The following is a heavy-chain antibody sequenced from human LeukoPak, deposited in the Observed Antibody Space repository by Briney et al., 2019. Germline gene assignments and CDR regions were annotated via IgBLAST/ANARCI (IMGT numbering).Heavy chain of an antibody. CDR2: IYYSGST. CDR1: GGSISSYY. J-gene: IGHJ4*02. CDR3: ARVTLNSGSPVIDY. D-gene: IGHD1-1*01. V-gene: IGHV4-59*01. Sequence: PSETLSLTCTVSGGSISSYYWSWIRQPPGKGLEWIGYIYYSGSTNYNPSLKSRVTISVDTSKNQFSLKLSSVTAADTAVHYCARVTLNSGSPVIDYWGQGTLVTVSS.